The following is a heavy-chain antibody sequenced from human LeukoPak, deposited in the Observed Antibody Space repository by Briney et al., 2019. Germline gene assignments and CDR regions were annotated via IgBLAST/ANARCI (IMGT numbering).Heavy chain of an antibody. CDR3: ARVADSSGWFVDYFDN. D-gene: IGHD6-19*01. V-gene: IGHV4-39*02. CDR1: GASIASTSYY. J-gene: IGHJ4*02. Sequence: SETLSLTCSVSGASIASTSYYWGWVRQPPGKGLEWIGNIYHSGNTYYTSSLRSRVTISVDTSKNLFSLNLTSVTGADTAVYFCARVADSSGWFVDYFDNWGLGTLVTVSS. CDR2: IYHSGNT.